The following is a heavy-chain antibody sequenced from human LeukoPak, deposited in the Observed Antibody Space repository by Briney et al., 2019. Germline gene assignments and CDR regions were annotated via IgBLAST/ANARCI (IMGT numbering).Heavy chain of an antibody. D-gene: IGHD2-2*01. CDR1: GFSFSTYA. CDR3: ARYCSSSTCQGSSYYFGMDV. V-gene: IGHV3-23*01. Sequence: GGSLRLSCAASGFSFSTYAMNWVRQGPGKGLEWDATISGSGYTTYYADSVKGRFTISRDNSKNTLFLQMDSLRAEDTAVFFCARYCSSSTCQGSSYYFGMDVWGQGTTVTVSS. J-gene: IGHJ6*02. CDR2: ISGSGYTT.